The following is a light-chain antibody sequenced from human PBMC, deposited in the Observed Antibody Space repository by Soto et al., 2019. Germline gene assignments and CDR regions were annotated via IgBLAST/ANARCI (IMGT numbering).Light chain of an antibody. Sequence: QPVLTQPPSASGTPGLRVTISCTRSSSNIGSNYVYWYQQLPGTAPKLLIYRNNQRPSGVPDRFSGSKSGTSASLAISGLRSEDEADYYCAAWDDSVYVFGTGTKATVL. V-gene: IGLV1-47*01. CDR1: SSNIGSNY. J-gene: IGLJ1*01. CDR3: AAWDDSVYV. CDR2: RNN.